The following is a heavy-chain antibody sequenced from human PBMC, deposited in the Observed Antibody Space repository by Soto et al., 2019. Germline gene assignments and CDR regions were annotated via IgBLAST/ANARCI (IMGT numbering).Heavy chain of an antibody. Sequence: SETLSLTCTVSGGSISSGDYYWSWIRQPPGKGLEWIGYIYYSGSTYYNPSLKSRVTISVDTSKNQFSLKLSSVTAADTAVYYRARDGKGYYYGSGNYYKGDYYYGMDVWGQGTTVTVSS. D-gene: IGHD3-10*01. CDR2: IYYSGST. V-gene: IGHV4-30-4*01. J-gene: IGHJ6*02. CDR1: GGSISSGDYY. CDR3: ARDGKGYYYGSGNYYKGDYYYGMDV.